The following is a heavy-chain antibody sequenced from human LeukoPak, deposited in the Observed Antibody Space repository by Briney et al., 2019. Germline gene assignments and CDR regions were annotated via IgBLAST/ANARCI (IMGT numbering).Heavy chain of an antibody. Sequence: GGSLRLSCAASGFTFSSYAMSWVRQAPGKGLEWVSAISGSGGSTYYADSVKGRFTISRDNSKNTLYLQMNSLRAEDTAVYYCAKDRKDYVNYYYYMDVWGKGTTVTVSS. CDR3: AKDRKDYVNYYYYMDV. V-gene: IGHV3-23*01. CDR1: GFTFSSYA. D-gene: IGHD3-10*02. CDR2: ISGSGGST. J-gene: IGHJ6*03.